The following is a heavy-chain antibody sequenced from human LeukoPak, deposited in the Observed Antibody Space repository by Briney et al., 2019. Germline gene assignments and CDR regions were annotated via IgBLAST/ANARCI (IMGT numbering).Heavy chain of an antibody. CDR3: ATQWPDY. Sequence: GGSLRLSCAASGFTFSSYGMLWVRQAPGKGLEWVAVISYDGSNKYYADSVKGRFTISRDNSKNTLYLQMNSLRAEDTAVYYCATQWPDYWGQGTLVTVSS. V-gene: IGHV3-30*03. J-gene: IGHJ4*02. D-gene: IGHD6-19*01. CDR2: ISYDGSNK. CDR1: GFTFSSYG.